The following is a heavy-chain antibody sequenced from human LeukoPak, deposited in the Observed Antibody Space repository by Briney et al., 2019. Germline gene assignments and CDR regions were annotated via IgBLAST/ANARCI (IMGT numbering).Heavy chain of an antibody. CDR3: ARDRVRWELLPRYFDY. V-gene: IGHV3-30-3*01. Sequence: QPGGSLRLSCAASGFTFSSYAMHWVRQAPGKGLKWVAVISYDGSNKYYADSVKGRFTISRDNSKNTLYLQMNSLRAEDTAVYYCARDRVRWELLPRYFDYWGQGTLVTVSS. D-gene: IGHD1-26*01. CDR2: ISYDGSNK. CDR1: GFTFSSYA. J-gene: IGHJ4*02.